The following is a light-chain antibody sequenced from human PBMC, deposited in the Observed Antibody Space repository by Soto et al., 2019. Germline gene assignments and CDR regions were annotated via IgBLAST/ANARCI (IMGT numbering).Light chain of an antibody. CDR2: DVS. V-gene: IGLV2-14*01. CDR3: SSYTSSSTLYV. Sequence: QSVLTEPASVSGSPGQPITISCTGTSSDVGAYNYVSWYQQHPGKAPKLMICDVSNRPSGVSNRFSGSKSGNTASLTISGLQAEDEADYYCSSYTSSSTLYVFGTGTKVTVL. J-gene: IGLJ1*01. CDR1: SSDVGAYNY.